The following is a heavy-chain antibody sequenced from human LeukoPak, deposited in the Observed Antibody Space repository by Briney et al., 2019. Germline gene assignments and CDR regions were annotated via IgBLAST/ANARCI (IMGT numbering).Heavy chain of an antibody. CDR3: ARVPSSSWPRGDY. Sequence: ASVKVSCKASGYTFTSYGISWVRQAPGQGLEWIGWVSGYNGHTNYAQRLQGRITMTTDTSTSTAYMELRSLRSDDTAVYYCARVPSSSWPRGDYWGQGTLVTVSS. CDR2: VSGYNGHT. V-gene: IGHV1-18*01. CDR1: GYTFTSYG. D-gene: IGHD6-13*01. J-gene: IGHJ4*02.